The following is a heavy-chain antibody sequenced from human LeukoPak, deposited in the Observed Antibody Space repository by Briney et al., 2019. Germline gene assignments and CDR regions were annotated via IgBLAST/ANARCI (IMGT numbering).Heavy chain of an antibody. J-gene: IGHJ6*03. CDR3: AGVAVAGSLGYYYYYMDV. Sequence: SETLSLTCTVSGGSISSYYWSWIRQPPGKGLEWIGYIYYSGSTNYNPSLKSRVTISVDTSKNQFSLKLSSVTAADTAVYYCAGVAVAGSLGYYYYYMDVWGKGTTVTVSS. CDR2: IYYSGST. V-gene: IGHV4-59*01. CDR1: GGSISSYY. D-gene: IGHD6-19*01.